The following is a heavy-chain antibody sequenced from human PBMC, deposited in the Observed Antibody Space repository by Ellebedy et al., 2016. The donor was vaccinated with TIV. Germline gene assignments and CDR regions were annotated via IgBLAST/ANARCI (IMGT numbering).Heavy chain of an antibody. J-gene: IGHJ6*02. CDR2: INAGNGNT. Sequence: ASVKVSXXASGYTFTSYAMHWVRQAPGQRLEWMGWINAGNGNTKYSQKFQGRVTITRDTSASTAYMELSSLRSEDTAVYYCARESDTAMVTGYYYGMDVWGQGTTVTVSS. D-gene: IGHD5-18*01. CDR3: ARESDTAMVTGYYYGMDV. CDR1: GYTFTSYA. V-gene: IGHV1-3*01.